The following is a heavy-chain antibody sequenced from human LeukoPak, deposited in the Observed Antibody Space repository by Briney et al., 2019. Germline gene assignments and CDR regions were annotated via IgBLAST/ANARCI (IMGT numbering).Heavy chain of an antibody. CDR1: GFTFSSYA. CDR3: ANDGRMNYYDSSAHDSKSGAFDI. CDR2: ISGSGGST. D-gene: IGHD3-22*01. Sequence: GGSLRLSCAASGFTFSSYAMSWVRQAPGKGLEWVSAISGSGGSTYYADSVKGRFTISRDNSKNTLYLQMNSLRAEDTAVYYCANDGRMNYYDSSAHDSKSGAFDIWGQGTMVTVSS. V-gene: IGHV3-23*01. J-gene: IGHJ3*02.